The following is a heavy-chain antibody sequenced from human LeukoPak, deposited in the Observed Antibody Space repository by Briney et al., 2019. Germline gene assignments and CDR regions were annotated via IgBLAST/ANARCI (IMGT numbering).Heavy chain of an antibody. Sequence: PSETLSLTCTVSGGSVTSGNYYWNWIRQPAGKGLEWIGRIYTNGCASYNPSLKSRVTISIDASKNQFSLKLSSVTAADTAVCYCAREPPGYWGQGILVTVSS. CDR1: GGSVTSGNYY. V-gene: IGHV4-61*02. CDR3: AREPPGY. CDR2: IYTNGCA. J-gene: IGHJ4*02.